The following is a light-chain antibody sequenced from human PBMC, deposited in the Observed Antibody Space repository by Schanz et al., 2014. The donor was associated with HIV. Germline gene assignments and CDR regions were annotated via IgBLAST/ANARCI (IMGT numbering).Light chain of an antibody. CDR2: DVF. J-gene: IGLJ1*01. Sequence: QSVLTQPASVSGSPGQSVTISCTSTSSDFSRSDYVCWYQHHPGKAPKLLVYDVFVRPSGVSDRFSGSKSGNTASLTISGLQPEDGADYYCVSYRSSSTYVFGTGTKLTVL. CDR3: VSYRSSSTYV. V-gene: IGLV2-14*03. CDR1: SSDFSRSDY.